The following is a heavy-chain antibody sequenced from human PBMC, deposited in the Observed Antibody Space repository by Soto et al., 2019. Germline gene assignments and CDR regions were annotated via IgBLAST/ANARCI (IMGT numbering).Heavy chain of an antibody. CDR3: AAARTTVVTPA. Sequence: SETLSLTCTVSGGSISSYYWSWIRQPPGKGLEWIGYIYYSGNTNYSPSLKSRVTMSLDMSTSTAYMELSSLRSEDTAVYYCAAARTTVVTPAWGQGTLVTVSS. J-gene: IGHJ4*02. D-gene: IGHD4-17*01. CDR1: GGSISSYY. CDR2: IYYSGNT. V-gene: IGHV4-59*03.